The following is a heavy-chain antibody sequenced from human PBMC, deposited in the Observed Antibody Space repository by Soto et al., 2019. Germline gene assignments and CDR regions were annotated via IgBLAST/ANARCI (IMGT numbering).Heavy chain of an antibody. V-gene: IGHV1-8*01. D-gene: IGHD2-15*01. Sequence: ASVKVSCKASGYTFTIYDINWVRQATGQGLEWMGWTNPNGGNTGYAQKFQGRVTMTRNTSISTAYMELSSLRSEDTAVYYCAAGYGYGGSYWGQGTLVTVSS. J-gene: IGHJ4*02. CDR2: TNPNGGNT. CDR3: AAGYGYGGSY. CDR1: GYTFTIYD.